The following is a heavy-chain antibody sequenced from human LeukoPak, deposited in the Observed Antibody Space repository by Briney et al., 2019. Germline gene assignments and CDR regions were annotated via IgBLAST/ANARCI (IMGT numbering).Heavy chain of an antibody. V-gene: IGHV1-46*01. CDR1: GYTFTSYY. Sequence: ASVKVSCKASGYTFTSYYMHWVRQAPGQGLEWMGIINPNGGSTSYAQKFQGRVTMTEDTSTDTAYMELSSLRSEDTAVYYCATDFHYHGSGSYFPRFDYWGQGTLVTVSS. D-gene: IGHD3-10*01. CDR2: INPNGGST. CDR3: ATDFHYHGSGSYFPRFDY. J-gene: IGHJ4*02.